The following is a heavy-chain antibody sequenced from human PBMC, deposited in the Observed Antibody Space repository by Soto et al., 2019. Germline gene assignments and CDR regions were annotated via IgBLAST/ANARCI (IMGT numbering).Heavy chain of an antibody. D-gene: IGHD2-2*01. CDR2: INHSGST. Sequence: SETLSLTCAVYGGSFSGYYWSWIRQPPGKGLEWIGEINHSGSTNYNPSLTSRVTISVDTSENQFSLKLSSVTGADTAVYYCARGVVPAAMPGWYYYYGMDVWGQGTTVTVSS. V-gene: IGHV4-34*01. J-gene: IGHJ6*02. CDR3: ARGVVPAAMPGWYYYYGMDV. CDR1: GGSFSGYY.